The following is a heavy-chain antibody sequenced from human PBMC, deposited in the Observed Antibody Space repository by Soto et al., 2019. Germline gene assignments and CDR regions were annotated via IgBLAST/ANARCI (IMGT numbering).Heavy chain of an antibody. CDR3: AKAKNDYNWDNRPPFDY. CDR2: ISANDVGA. J-gene: IGHJ4*02. CDR1: GFTLSDYA. V-gene: IGHV3-23*01. D-gene: IGHD1-20*01. Sequence: PGGSLRLSCAVSGFTLSDYAMTWIRQAPGKGLEWVSLISANDVGAYYADSVKTRFTISTDQSKNTVFLQMDRLRADDTAIYYCAKAKNDYNWDNRPPFDYWGQGTLVTVSS.